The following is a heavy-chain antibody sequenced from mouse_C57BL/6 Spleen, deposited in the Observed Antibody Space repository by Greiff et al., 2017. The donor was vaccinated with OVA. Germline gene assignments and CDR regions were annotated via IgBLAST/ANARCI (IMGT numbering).Heavy chain of an antibody. Sequence: VQVVESGPGLVQPSQSLSITCTVSGFSLTSYGVHWVRQSPGKGLEWLGVIWRGGSTDYNAAIMSRLSITKDNSKSQVFFKMNSLQADDTAIYYCAKGGQPYYFDYWGQGTTLTVSS. V-gene: IGHV2-5*01. CDR2: IWRGGST. D-gene: IGHD6-1*01. CDR1: GFSLTSYG. CDR3: AKGGQPYYFDY. J-gene: IGHJ2*01.